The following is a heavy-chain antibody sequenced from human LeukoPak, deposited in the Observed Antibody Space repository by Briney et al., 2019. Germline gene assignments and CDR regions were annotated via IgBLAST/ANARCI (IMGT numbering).Heavy chain of an antibody. CDR2: INHSGST. D-gene: IGHD3-10*01. V-gene: IGHV4-34*01. Sequence: SETLSLTCAVYGGSFSGYYWSWIRQPPGKGLEWIGEINHSGSTNYNPSLRSRVTISVDTSKNQFSLKLTSVTAADTAVYYCARSPYGYYFDYWGQGTLVTVSS. CDR3: ARSPYGYYFDY. J-gene: IGHJ4*02. CDR1: GGSFSGYY.